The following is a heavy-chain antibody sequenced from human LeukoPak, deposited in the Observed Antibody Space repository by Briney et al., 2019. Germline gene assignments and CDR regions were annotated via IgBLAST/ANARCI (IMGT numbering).Heavy chain of an antibody. CDR1: GFTFSGYT. J-gene: IGHJ6*02. Sequence: GGSLRLPCAASGFTFSGYTMNWVRQAPGKGLEWVSSISSSGSYIYNADSVEGRFTISRDNAKNSLYLQMNSLTAEDTAVYYCARDYVVNGMDVWGQGTTVTVSS. D-gene: IGHD2-21*01. CDR2: ISSSGSYI. CDR3: ARDYVVNGMDV. V-gene: IGHV3-21*01.